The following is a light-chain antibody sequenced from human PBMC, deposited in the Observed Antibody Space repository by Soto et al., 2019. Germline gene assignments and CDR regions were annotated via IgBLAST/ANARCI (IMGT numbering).Light chain of an antibody. CDR2: GAS. CDR1: QSVSSNY. Sequence: EIVLTQSPGTVSLSPGERATLSCRASQSVSSNYLAWYQQRPGQAPRLLIYGASSRATGIPDRFSGSGSGTDFTLTISRLEPEDFAVYYCQQYVSSPRTFGQGTKVEFK. V-gene: IGKV3-20*01. J-gene: IGKJ1*01. CDR3: QQYVSSPRT.